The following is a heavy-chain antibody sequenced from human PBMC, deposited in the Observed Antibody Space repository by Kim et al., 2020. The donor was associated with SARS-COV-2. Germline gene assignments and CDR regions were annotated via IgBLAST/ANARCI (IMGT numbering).Heavy chain of an antibody. CDR3: ANTARRGDXDVGGPRAPI. J-gene: IGHJ3*02. V-gene: IGHV3-21*06. CDR2: XSSSSSYI. D-gene: IGHD4-17*01. Sequence: GGSLRLSCAASGLTFSSYSMNWVRQAPGKXXEXXSXXSSSSSYIXYAXXVKGXFTICRDNARNLLYXQXHSLRADDXGVXXXANTARRGDXDVGGPRAPIWXXGTMXXXSX. CDR1: GLTFSSYS.